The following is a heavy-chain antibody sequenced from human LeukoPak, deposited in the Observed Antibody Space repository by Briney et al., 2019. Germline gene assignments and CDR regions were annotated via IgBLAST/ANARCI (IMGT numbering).Heavy chain of an antibody. CDR3: TKDLMTGFSSGWYFAY. CDR1: GFSVNGYV. Sequence: GGSLRLSCEGSGFSVNGYVMSWVRQAPGKGLEWIAVTGGSDDNTHYADSVMGRFTISRDNSENRLFLQMNSLRPDDSALYYCTKDLMTGFSSGWYFAYWGQGTLVTVSS. J-gene: IGHJ4*02. D-gene: IGHD6-19*01. CDR2: TGGSDDNT. V-gene: IGHV3-23*01.